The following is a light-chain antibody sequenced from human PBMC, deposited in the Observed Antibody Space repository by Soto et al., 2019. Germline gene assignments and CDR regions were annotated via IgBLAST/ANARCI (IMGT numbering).Light chain of an antibody. Sequence: QSVLTQSASVSGSPGQSITISCTGTNGDVGSYDLVSWYQRYPGEAPKLIIYEVNKRPSGISNRFSGSKSGNTASLTISGLQAEDEAEYDCCSYAGSNSLIFGGGTKLTVL. CDR1: NGDVGSYDL. CDR3: CSYAGSNSLI. J-gene: IGLJ2*01. V-gene: IGLV2-23*02. CDR2: EVN.